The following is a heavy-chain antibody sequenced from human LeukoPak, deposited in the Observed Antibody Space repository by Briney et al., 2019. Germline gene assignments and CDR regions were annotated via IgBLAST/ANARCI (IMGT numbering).Heavy chain of an antibody. Sequence: XSVKVSCKASGYTFTGYYMHWVRQAPGQGLEWMGWINPNSGGTNCAQKFQGRVTMTRDTSISTAYMELSRLRSDDTAVYYCARVDWNDVLRFDPWGQGTLVTVSS. J-gene: IGHJ5*02. D-gene: IGHD1-1*01. CDR3: ARVDWNDVLRFDP. CDR2: INPNSGGT. V-gene: IGHV1-2*02. CDR1: GYTFTGYY.